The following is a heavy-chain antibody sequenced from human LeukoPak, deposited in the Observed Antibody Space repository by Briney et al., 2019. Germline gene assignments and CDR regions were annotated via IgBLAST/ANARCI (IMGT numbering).Heavy chain of an antibody. Sequence: GESLKISCKGSGYSFTSYWIGWVRQMPGKGLEWMGIIYPGDSDTRYRPSFQGQVTISADKSISTAYLQWSSLKASDTAMYYCARLRYYDNGGYFDAFDIWGQGTMVPVPS. J-gene: IGHJ3*02. CDR2: IYPGDSDT. CDR3: ARLRYYDNGGYFDAFDI. D-gene: IGHD3-22*01. V-gene: IGHV5-51*01. CDR1: GYSFTSYW.